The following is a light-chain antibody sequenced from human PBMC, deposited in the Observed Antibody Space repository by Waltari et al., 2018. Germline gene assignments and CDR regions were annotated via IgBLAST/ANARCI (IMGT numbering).Light chain of an antibody. V-gene: IGLV3-21*04. J-gene: IGLJ1*01. CDR2: YDN. Sequence: SFVLTQPPSVSVAPGGTAKITRGGSIVGSESVHWYQQKPGQAPVLVIYYDNDRPAGIPERFSGFTSGNTATLTISRVEAGDEADYYCQVWDTSIDVGVFGTGTKVTVL. CDR1: IVGSES. CDR3: QVWDTSIDVGV.